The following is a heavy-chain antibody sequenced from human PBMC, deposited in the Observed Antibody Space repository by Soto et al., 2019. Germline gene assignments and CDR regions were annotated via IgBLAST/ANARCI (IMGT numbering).Heavy chain of an antibody. CDR1: GGSISSVFYY. CDR2: IYYSGRT. Sequence: QVQLQQSGPGLVKPSQTLSLPCTDSGGSISSVFYYWSWIRQHPGKRLEWIGYIYYSGRTYYNPSLRLRVTISVDTSTNQSSLKLSSVTAADTAVYYSARWPQLEPRFGYLGQGTLVTVSS. J-gene: IGHJ4*02. D-gene: IGHD1-1*01. CDR3: ARWPQLEPRFGY. V-gene: IGHV4-31*03.